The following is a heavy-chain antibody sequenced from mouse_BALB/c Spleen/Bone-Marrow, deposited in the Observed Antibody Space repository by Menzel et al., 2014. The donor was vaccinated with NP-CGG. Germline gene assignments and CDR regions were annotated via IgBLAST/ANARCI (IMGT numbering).Heavy chain of an antibody. D-gene: IGHD6-1*01. CDR3: VTSTYFDV. Sequence: EVKLMESGGGLVQPKGSLKLSCAASGFTFNTYAMNWVRQAPGKGLEWVVRMRSKSNNYATYYADSVKDRFTISRDDSQSMLYLQMNNLKTEDTAMYYCVTSTYFDVWGAGTTVTVSS. CDR1: GFTFNTYA. CDR2: MRSKSNNYAT. J-gene: IGHJ1*01. V-gene: IGHV10-1*02.